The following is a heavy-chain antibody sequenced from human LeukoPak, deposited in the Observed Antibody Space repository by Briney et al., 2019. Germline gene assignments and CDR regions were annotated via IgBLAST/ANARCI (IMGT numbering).Heavy chain of an antibody. D-gene: IGHD6-19*01. J-gene: IGHJ1*01. CDR3: AKGAGQWLVPSEYFQY. Sequence: PGGSLRLSCVASGFTFSTYAMTWVRQAPGKGLEWVSSISSGGHSTYYAGSVKGRFTISRDNSKNTLYLQMNSLRAEDTAVYYCAKGAGQWLVPSEYFQYWGQGTLVTVSS. V-gene: IGHV3-23*01. CDR1: GFTFSTYA. CDR2: ISSGGHST.